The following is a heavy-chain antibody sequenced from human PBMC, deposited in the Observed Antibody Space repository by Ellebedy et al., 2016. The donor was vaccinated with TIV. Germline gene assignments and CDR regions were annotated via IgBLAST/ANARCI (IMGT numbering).Heavy chain of an antibody. D-gene: IGHD3-22*01. J-gene: IGHJ4*02. CDR3: VKLDSSGFYYGRLDY. Sequence: GESLKISCAASGFTFSGHAMSWVRQTPGKGLEWVSGITAGGGSTPYVDSVKGRFTISRDNSKKTLYLQMNSLRAEDTAVYYCVKLDSSGFYYGRLDYWGQGTLVTVSS. CDR2: ITAGGGST. CDR1: GFTFSGHA. V-gene: IGHV3-23*01.